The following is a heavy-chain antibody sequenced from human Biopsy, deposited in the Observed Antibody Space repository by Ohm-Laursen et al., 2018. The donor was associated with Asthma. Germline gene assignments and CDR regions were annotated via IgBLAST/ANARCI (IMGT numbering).Heavy chain of an antibody. V-gene: IGHV1-69*01. CDR2: VIPIYGTT. D-gene: IGHD4-17*01. Sequence: GSSVKVSCKAHGDILSSFGIKWVRKAPGQGLEWMGGVIPIYGTTHTAQKFQGRATITADESTSTAYMGLTSLRKEDTAVYYCARGGYYGDRRQHNGLDVWGQGTTVTVSS. J-gene: IGHJ6*02. CDR3: ARGGYYGDRRQHNGLDV. CDR1: GDILSSFG.